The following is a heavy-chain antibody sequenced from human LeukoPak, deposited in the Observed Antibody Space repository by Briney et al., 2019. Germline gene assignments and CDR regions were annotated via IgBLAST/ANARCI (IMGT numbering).Heavy chain of an antibody. CDR1: GYTFTSYA. CDR2: INAGNANT. Sequence: ASVKVSCKASGYTFTSYAMHWVRQAPGQRPEWMGWINAGNANTKYSQKFQGRVTITRDTSASTGYMELSSLSSEDTAVYYCARDQPPYYDILTGHQTYYYYGMDIWGQGTTVTVSS. V-gene: IGHV1-3*01. D-gene: IGHD3-9*01. CDR3: ARDQPPYYDILTGHQTYYYYGMDI. J-gene: IGHJ6*02.